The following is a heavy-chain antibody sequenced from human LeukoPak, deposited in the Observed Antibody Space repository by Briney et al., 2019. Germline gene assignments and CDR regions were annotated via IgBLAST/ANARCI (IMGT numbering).Heavy chain of an antibody. J-gene: IGHJ4*02. CDR2: IYPGDSDT. CDR1: GYSFTSYW. V-gene: IGHV5-51*01. CDR3: GFLAQSNFYF. D-gene: IGHD3-3*01. Sequence: GESLKISCKGSGYSFTSYWIGWVRQMPGKGLEWIGIIYPGDSDTRYSPSFQGQVTISADKSISTAYLQWSSLKASDTAIYYWGFLAQSNFYFWGQGTRVPVSS.